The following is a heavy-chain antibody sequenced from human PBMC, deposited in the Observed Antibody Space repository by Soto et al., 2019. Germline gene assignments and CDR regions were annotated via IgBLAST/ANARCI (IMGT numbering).Heavy chain of an antibody. CDR3: ARDRDIVVVPAATVYDH. D-gene: IGHD2-2*01. Sequence: LRLSCAASGFTFSSYSMNWVRQAPGKGLEWVSYISSSSSTIYYADSVKGRFTVSRDNAKNSLYLQMNSLRDEDTAVYYCARDRDIVVVPAATVYDHWGQGTLVTVSS. V-gene: IGHV3-48*02. J-gene: IGHJ5*02. CDR2: ISSSSSTI. CDR1: GFTFSSYS.